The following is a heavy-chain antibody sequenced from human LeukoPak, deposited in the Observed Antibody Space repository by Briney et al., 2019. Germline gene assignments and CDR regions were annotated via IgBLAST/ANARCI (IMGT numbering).Heavy chain of an antibody. V-gene: IGHV3-30*02. CDR3: ARDRCSNGIGCFYYYMDV. J-gene: IGHJ6*03. CDR2: IQYDGSNK. CDR1: GFIFRTYG. Sequence: GGSLRLSCAASGFIFRTYGMHWVRQAPGKGLEWVAYIQYDGSNKQYADSVKGRFSISRDNSKNILYLQMNSLRAEDTALYYCARDRCSNGIGCFYYYMDVWGKGTTVTISS. D-gene: IGHD2-8*01.